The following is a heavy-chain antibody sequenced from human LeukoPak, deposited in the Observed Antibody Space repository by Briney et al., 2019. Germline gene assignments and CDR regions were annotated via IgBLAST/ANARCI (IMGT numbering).Heavy chain of an antibody. V-gene: IGHV3-21*01. CDR1: GFTFNSFS. Sequence: GGSLRLSCAASGFTFNSFSMNWVRQAPGKGLEWVSSISSSTIYTYYADSVKGRFTISRDNAKNSLYLQMNSLRAEDTAVYYCARGGSGNWDAPFDYWGQGTLVTVSS. CDR3: ARGGSGNWDAPFDY. CDR2: ISSSTIYT. D-gene: IGHD2-15*01. J-gene: IGHJ4*02.